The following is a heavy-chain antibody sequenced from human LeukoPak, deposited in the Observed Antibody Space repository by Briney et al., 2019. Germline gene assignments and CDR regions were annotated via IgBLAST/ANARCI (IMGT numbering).Heavy chain of an antibody. D-gene: IGHD3-22*01. CDR2: IYYSGST. V-gene: IGHV4-59*08. CDR1: GGSISSYY. CDR3: ARHVSRRRDSSGYYREGRKLHYYGMDV. Sequence: SETLSLTCTVSGGSISSYYWSWIRQPPGKGLEWIGYIYYSGSTNYNPSLKSRVTISVDTSKNQFSLKLSSVTAADTAVYYCARHVSRRRDSSGYYREGRKLHYYGMDVWGQGTTVTVSS. J-gene: IGHJ6*02.